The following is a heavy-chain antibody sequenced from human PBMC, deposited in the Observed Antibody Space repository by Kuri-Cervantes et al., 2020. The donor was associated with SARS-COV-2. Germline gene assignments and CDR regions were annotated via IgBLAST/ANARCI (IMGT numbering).Heavy chain of an antibody. D-gene: IGHD1-26*01. CDR2: ISGSGGST. Sequence: GESLKISCAASGFTFSSYAMSWVRQAPGKGLEWVSSISGSGGSTYYTDSVKGRFTISRDNSKNTLYLQMNSLRAEDTAVYYCARGSASAWDPPENWGQGTLVTVSS. V-gene: IGHV3-23*01. J-gene: IGHJ1*01. CDR3: ARGSASAWDPPEN. CDR1: GFTFSSYA.